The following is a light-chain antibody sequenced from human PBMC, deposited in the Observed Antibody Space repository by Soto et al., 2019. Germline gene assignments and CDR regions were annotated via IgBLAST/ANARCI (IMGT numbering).Light chain of an antibody. V-gene: IGKV3D-11*02. Sequence: EIVMTQSPATLSVSPGEGATVSCRASQSVSSHLAWYQHKPGQAPRLLIYDASNRATGIPARFSGSGSGTDFTLTISSLEPEDFAVYYCQQRRYWQVTFGQGTRLENK. J-gene: IGKJ5*01. CDR3: QQRRYWQVT. CDR1: QSVSSH. CDR2: DAS.